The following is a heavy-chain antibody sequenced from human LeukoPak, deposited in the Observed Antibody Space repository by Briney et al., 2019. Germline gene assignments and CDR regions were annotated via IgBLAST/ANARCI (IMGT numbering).Heavy chain of an antibody. CDR3: VRCLYDNSDNPLFDY. CDR1: GDSVSSNSAA. Sequence: SQTLSLTCAISGDSVSSNSAAWNWIRQSPSRGFEWLGRTYYRSKWYNDYAVSVKSRITINPDTSKNQFSLQLNSVNPEDTAVYYCVRCLYDNSDNPLFDYWGQGTLVTVSS. V-gene: IGHV6-1*01. J-gene: IGHJ4*02. D-gene: IGHD3-22*01. CDR2: TYYRSKWYN.